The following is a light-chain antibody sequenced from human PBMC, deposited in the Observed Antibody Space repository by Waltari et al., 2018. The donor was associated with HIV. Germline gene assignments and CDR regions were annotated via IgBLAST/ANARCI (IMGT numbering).Light chain of an antibody. CDR3: CSYVGWSTILYV. V-gene: IGLV2-23*02. Sequence: QSALTQPASVSGSPGQSITISCTGTSSDVGSYNLVSWYQQHPGKAPKLMIYEVRKRPSGVSNRFSGSKSGNTASLTISGLQAEDEADYYCCSYVGWSTILYVFGTGTKVTVL. CDR2: EVR. J-gene: IGLJ1*01. CDR1: SSDVGSYNL.